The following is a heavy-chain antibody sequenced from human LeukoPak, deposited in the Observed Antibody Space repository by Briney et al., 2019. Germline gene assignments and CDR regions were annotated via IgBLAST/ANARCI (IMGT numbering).Heavy chain of an antibody. CDR3: AKGGRFNWNYELNWFDS. Sequence: ASVKVSCKASGYTFTSYDINWVRQAAGQGLEWMGWVNPNSGKTVYAQKFQGRLTITRNTSVSTTYMELSGLRSEDTAVYYCAKGGRFNWNYELNWFDSWGQGTLVTVSS. CDR1: GYTFTSYD. J-gene: IGHJ5*01. CDR2: VNPNSGKT. V-gene: IGHV1-8*03. D-gene: IGHD1-7*01.